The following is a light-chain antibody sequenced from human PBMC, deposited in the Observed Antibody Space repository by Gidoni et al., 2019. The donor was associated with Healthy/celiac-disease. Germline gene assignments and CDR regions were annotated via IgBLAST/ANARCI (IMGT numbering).Light chain of an antibody. Sequence: DIKMTQSPSSLSASVGDRVTITCRASQSISSYLNWYQQKPGKAPKLLIYAASRLEIGVPSRFSVSGSGSAFTLPLSSLQPEDFAPYYCQQSYRTPPPFGQGTRLEI. CDR2: AAS. V-gene: IGKV1-39*01. J-gene: IGKJ5*01. CDR3: QQSYRTPPP. CDR1: QSISSY.